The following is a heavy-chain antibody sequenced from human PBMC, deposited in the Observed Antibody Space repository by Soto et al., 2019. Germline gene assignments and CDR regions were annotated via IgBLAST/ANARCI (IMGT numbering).Heavy chain of an antibody. CDR3: ARISARRNDFDV. V-gene: IGHV1-18*01. Sequence: QVQLVQSGAEVKNPGASVKVSCQASNYLFGAFGISWVRQAPGQGLEWMGWITPYNGNIHYAEKFQDRVTMTADKSTTTAYMEVRRLTSDDTAVYFCARISARRNDFDVWGQGTVVTVSS. J-gene: IGHJ3*01. CDR2: ITPYNGNI. CDR1: NYLFGAFG.